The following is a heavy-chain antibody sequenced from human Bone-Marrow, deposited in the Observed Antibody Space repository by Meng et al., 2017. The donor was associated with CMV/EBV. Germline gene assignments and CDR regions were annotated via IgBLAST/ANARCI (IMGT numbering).Heavy chain of an antibody. D-gene: IGHD5-24*01. Sequence: GESLKISCAASGFTFSDYYMSWIRQAPGKGLEWVSYISSSGSTIYYADSVKGRFTISRDNAKNSLYLQMNSLRAEDTAVYYCARAGMATDKGIHDWGQGTLVTVSS. CDR1: GFTFSDYY. CDR2: ISSSGSTI. CDR3: ARAGMATDKGIHD. V-gene: IGHV3-11*01. J-gene: IGHJ4*02.